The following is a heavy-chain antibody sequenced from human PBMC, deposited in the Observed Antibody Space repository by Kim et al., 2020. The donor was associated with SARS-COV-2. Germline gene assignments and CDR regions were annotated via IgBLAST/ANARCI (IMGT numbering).Heavy chain of an antibody. CDR3: AKELAGGYFDY. J-gene: IGHJ4*02. Sequence: GGSLRLSCAASGFTFSTYDMSWVRQAPGKGLEWVSGISNTGGSTVYADSVKGRFIISRDNSKSTLNLQMNSLRAEDTAVYYCAKELAGGYFDYWGQGSRV. CDR2: ISNTGGST. V-gene: IGHV3-23*01. CDR1: GFTFSTYD. D-gene: IGHD3-3*02.